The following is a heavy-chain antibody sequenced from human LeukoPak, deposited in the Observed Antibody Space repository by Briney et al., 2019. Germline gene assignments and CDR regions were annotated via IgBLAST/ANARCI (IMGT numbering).Heavy chain of an antibody. CDR3: ARHERGGSYDLFDY. D-gene: IGHD5-18*01. Sequence: SETLSLTCTVPVGSISSSSYYWGWIRQPPGKWLEWLGSIYYSGGTYYNPSLKSRVTISVDTSKNQFSLKLSSVTAADTAVYYCARHERGGSYDLFDYWGQGTLVTVSS. CDR1: VGSISSSSYY. CDR2: IYYSGGT. J-gene: IGHJ4*02. V-gene: IGHV4-39*01.